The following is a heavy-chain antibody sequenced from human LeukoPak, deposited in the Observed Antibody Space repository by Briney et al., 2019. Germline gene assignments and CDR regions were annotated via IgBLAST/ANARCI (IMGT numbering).Heavy chain of an antibody. CDR3: ARGFLSPRDQDLDP. CDR1: GGSISSGDYY. CDR2: IYYSGST. J-gene: IGHJ5*02. Sequence: SATLSLTCTVSGGSISSGDYYWSWIRQPPGKGLEWIGYIYYSGSTYYNPSLKSRVTISVDTSKNQFSLKLSSVTAADTAVYYCARGFLSPRDQDLDPWGQGTLVTVSS. V-gene: IGHV4-30-4*01. D-gene: IGHD2/OR15-2a*01.